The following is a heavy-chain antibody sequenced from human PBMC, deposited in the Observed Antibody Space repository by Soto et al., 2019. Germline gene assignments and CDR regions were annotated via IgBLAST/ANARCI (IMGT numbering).Heavy chain of an antibody. V-gene: IGHV3-21*01. CDR1: GFTFSSYS. CDR2: ISSSSSYI. CDR3: ARYSVTHYGMDV. Sequence: KPGGSLRLSCAASGFTFSSYSMNWVRQAPGKGLEWVSSISSSSSYIYYADSVKGRFTISRDNAKNSLYLQMNSLRAEDTAVYYCARYSVTHYGMDVWGQGTTVTVSS. J-gene: IGHJ6*02. D-gene: IGHD4-17*01.